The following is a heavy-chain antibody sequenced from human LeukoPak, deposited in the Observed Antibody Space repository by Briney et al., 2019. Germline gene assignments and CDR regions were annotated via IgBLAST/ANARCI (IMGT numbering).Heavy chain of an antibody. J-gene: IGHJ6*03. Sequence: SETLSLTCTVSGGSISSYYWSWIRQPPGKGLEWIGYIYYSGSTNYNPSLKSRVTISVDTSKNQFSLKLSSVTAADTTVYYCARGYYYYMDVWGKGTTVTVFS. CDR2: IYYSGST. V-gene: IGHV4-59*01. CDR3: ARGYYYYMDV. CDR1: GGSISSYY.